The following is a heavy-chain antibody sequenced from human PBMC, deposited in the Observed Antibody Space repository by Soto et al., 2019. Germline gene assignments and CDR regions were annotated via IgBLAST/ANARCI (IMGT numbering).Heavy chain of an antibody. Sequence: EVQLVESGGGLVQPGGSLRLSCAASGFTFSSYWMNWVRQAPGKGLEWVANIKQDGSEKYYVDSVKGRFTISRDKTKNSLYLQMNSLRAEDTAVYYCAREQLQVVIPDYWGQGTLVTVSS. CDR2: IKQDGSEK. CDR3: AREQLQVVIPDY. V-gene: IGHV3-7*01. CDR1: GFTFSSYW. J-gene: IGHJ4*02. D-gene: IGHD6-13*01.